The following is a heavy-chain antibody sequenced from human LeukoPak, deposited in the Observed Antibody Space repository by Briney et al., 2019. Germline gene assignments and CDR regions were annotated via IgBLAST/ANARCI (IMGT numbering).Heavy chain of an antibody. CDR2: IEYDENRK. CDR3: ARGYGENSDYHLKY. J-gene: IGHJ4*02. V-gene: IGHV3-30*03. CDR1: GFTFNSYV. D-gene: IGHD4-11*01. Sequence: HPGGSLRLSCAASGFTFNSYVMHWVRQAPGKGPEWVAVIEYDENRKYYEDSVKGRFTNSRDNSKNMLYLQINSLTTEDTAVYYCARGYGENSDYHLKYWGQGTLVTVSS.